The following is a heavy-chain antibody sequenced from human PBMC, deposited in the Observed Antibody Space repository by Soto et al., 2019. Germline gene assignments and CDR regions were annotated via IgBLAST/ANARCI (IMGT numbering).Heavy chain of an antibody. V-gene: IGHV3-74*01. D-gene: IGHD3-10*01. CDR3: ARNASRGSGSYHYYGMDV. CDR1: GFTFSSYW. J-gene: IGHJ6*02. CDR2: INSDGSST. Sequence: EVQLVESGGGLVQPGGSLRLSCAASGFTFSSYWMHWVRRAPGKGLVWVSRINSDGSSTSYADSVKGRFTISRDNAKNTLFLQMNSLRAEDTAVYYCARNASRGSGSYHYYGMDVWGQGTTVTVSS.